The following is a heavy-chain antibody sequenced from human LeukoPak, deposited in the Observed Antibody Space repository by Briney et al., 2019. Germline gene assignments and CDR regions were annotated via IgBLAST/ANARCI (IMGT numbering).Heavy chain of an antibody. CDR2: IYHSGST. J-gene: IGHJ4*02. CDR3: AKEHRDTAMAN. Sequence: SETLSLTCTVSGYSISSGYYWGWIRQPPGKGLEWIGSIYHSGSTYYNPSLKSRVTISVDTSKNQFSLKLSSVTAADTAVYYCAKEHRDTAMANWGQGTLVTVSS. CDR1: GYSISSGYY. V-gene: IGHV4-38-2*02. D-gene: IGHD5-18*01.